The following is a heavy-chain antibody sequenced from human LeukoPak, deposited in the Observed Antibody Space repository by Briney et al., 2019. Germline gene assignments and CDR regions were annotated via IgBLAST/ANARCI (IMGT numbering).Heavy chain of an antibody. Sequence: VASVKVSCKASGYTFTSYGISWVRQAPGQGLEWMGWISAYNGNTNYAQKLQGRVTMTTDTSTSTAYMELRSLRSDDTAVYYCARVYSSGWYSGGYFDYWGQGTLVTVSS. CDR2: ISAYNGNT. CDR1: GYTFTSYG. CDR3: ARVYSSGWYSGGYFDY. D-gene: IGHD6-19*01. J-gene: IGHJ4*02. V-gene: IGHV1-18*01.